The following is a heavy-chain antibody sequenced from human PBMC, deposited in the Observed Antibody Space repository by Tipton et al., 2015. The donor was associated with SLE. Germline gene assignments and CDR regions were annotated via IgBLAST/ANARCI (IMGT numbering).Heavy chain of an antibody. CDR3: ARDVYSSSWYFDY. Sequence: QLVQSGAEVKKPGSSVKVSCKASGGTFSSYAISWVRQAPGQGLEWMGWIRAYNGNTNYAQKLQGRITMTTDTSTSTAYMELRSLRSDDTAVYYCARDVYSSSWYFDYWGQGTLVTVSS. J-gene: IGHJ4*02. D-gene: IGHD6-13*01. CDR1: GGTFSSYA. CDR2: IRAYNGNT. V-gene: IGHV1-18*01.